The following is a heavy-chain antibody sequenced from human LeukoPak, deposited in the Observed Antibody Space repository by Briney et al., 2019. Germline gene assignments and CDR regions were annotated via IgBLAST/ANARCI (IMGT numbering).Heavy chain of an antibody. CDR2: ITSDGSST. Sequence: GGSLRLSCAASGFTFSNYWMYWVRQAPGKGLVWVSHITSDGSSTNYADSVKGRFTISRDNAKNTLYLQMNSLRVEDTAVYYCVRDWFGEHIWGQGTLATVSS. V-gene: IGHV3-74*01. CDR3: VRDWFGEHI. CDR1: GFTFSNYW. J-gene: IGHJ4*02. D-gene: IGHD3-10*01.